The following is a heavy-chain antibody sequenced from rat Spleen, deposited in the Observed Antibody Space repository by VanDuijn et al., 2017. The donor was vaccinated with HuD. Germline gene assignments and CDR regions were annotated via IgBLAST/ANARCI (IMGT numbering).Heavy chain of an antibody. CDR3: TRDHSYWGSYYPGGFAY. CDR1: GFSLTSSG. V-gene: IGHV2-4*01. J-gene: IGHJ3*01. D-gene: IGHD1-12*02. CDR2: IWSGGST. Sequence: QVQLRESGPGLMQPSETLSLTCTVSGFSLTSSGVGWVRQPPGKGLEWMGAIWSGGSTDYNSVLKSRLSISRDTSKSQLFLKMNSLQTEDTAIYFCTRDHSYWGSYYPGGFAYWGQGTLVTVSS.